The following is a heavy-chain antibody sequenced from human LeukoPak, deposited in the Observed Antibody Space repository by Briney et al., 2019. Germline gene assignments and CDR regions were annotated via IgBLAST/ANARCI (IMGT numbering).Heavy chain of an antibody. CDR3: ASYPYYYDSSGYRSVAFDI. V-gene: IGHV4-59*01. CDR1: GGSISSYY. CDR2: IYYSGST. Sequence: KSSETLSLTCTVSGGSISSYYWSWIRQPPGKGLEWIGYIYYSGSTNYNPSLKSRVTISVDTSKNQFSLKLSSVTAADTAVYYCASYPYYYDSSGYRSVAFDIWGQGTMVTVSS. D-gene: IGHD3-22*01. J-gene: IGHJ3*02.